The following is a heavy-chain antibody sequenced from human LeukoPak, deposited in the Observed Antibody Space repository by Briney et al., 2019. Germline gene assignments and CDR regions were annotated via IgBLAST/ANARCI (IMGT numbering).Heavy chain of an antibody. CDR3: ARDNPSSKSVPAAIRIAAAGDDAFDI. V-gene: IGHV3-48*01. CDR2: ISSSSSTI. Sequence: GGSLRLSCAASGFTFSSYSMNWVRQAPGKGLEWVSYISSSSSTIYYADSVKGRFTISRDNAKNSLYLQMNSLRAEDTAVYYCARDNPSSKSVPAAIRIAAAGDDAFDIWGQGTMVTVSS. D-gene: IGHD6-13*01. J-gene: IGHJ3*02. CDR1: GFTFSSYS.